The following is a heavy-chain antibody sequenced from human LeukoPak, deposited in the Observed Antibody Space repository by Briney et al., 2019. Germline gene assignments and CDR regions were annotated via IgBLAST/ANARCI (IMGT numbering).Heavy chain of an antibody. CDR2: IRSKTHSGAT. CDR3: TRGYSYGFH. V-gene: IGHV3-49*03. J-gene: IGHJ4*02. CDR1: GFTFGDYA. Sequence: GALRLSCTASGFTFGDYAISWFRPAPGEGLGWLGFIRSKTHSGATEYAASVRGRFTISRDDSKSIAYLQMDSLKTEDTAMYYCTRGYSYGFHWGQGTLVTVSS. D-gene: IGHD5-18*01.